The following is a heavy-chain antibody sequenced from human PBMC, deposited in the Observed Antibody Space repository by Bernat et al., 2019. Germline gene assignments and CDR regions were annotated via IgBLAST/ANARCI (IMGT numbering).Heavy chain of an antibody. CDR1: GGSISSSSYY. D-gene: IGHD3-9*01. Sequence: QLQLQESGPGLVKPSETLSLTCTVSGGSISSSSYYWGWIRQPPGKGLEWIGSIYYSGSTYYNPSLKSRVTISVDTSKNQFSLKLSSVTAADTAVYYCASYVLRYFDWFSWGQGTLVTVSS. CDR3: ASYVLRYFDWFS. CDR2: IYYSGST. J-gene: IGHJ5*02. V-gene: IGHV4-39*01.